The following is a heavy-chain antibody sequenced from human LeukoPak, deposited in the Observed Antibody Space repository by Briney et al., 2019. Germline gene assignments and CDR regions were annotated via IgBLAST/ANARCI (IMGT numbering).Heavy chain of an antibody. J-gene: IGHJ4*02. CDR2: IYYSGSA. Sequence: KASETLSLTCTVSGGSIRSNNWSWIRQPPGKGLEWIGYIYYSGSANYNPSLKSRVTLSIDTSKNQFSLNLSSVTAADTAVYYCALGNGSGSYYKGSYYFDYWGQGTLVTVSS. D-gene: IGHD3-10*01. CDR3: ALGNGSGSYYKGSYYFDY. V-gene: IGHV4-59*01. CDR1: GGSIRSNN.